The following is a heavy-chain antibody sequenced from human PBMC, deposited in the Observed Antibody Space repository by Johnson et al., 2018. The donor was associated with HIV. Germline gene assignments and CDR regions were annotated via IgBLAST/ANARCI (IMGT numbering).Heavy chain of an antibody. J-gene: IGHJ3*01. CDR2: ISGSGGST. CDR1: GFTFRSYD. CDR3: ARDYNGAFDV. D-gene: IGHD4-11*01. V-gene: IGHV3-23*01. Sequence: VQVLESGGGLVQPGGSLRLSCAASGFTFRSYDMHWVRQATGKGLEWVSAISGSGGSTYYADSVKGRFTISRDNSKNAMSLQMNSLRAEDTAVYYCARDYNGAFDVWGQGTLVTVSS.